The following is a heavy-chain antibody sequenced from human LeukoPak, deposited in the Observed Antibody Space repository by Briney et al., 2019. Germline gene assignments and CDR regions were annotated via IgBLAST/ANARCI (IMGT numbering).Heavy chain of an antibody. CDR3: TTRNRIAVAGTVDY. V-gene: IGHV3-49*04. D-gene: IGHD6-19*01. Sequence: GGSLRLSCTASGFTFGDYAMSWVRQAPGKGLEWVGFIRSKAYGGTTEYAASVKGRFTISRDDSKSIAYLQMNSLKTEDTAVYYCTTRNRIAVAGTVDYWGQGTLVTVSS. J-gene: IGHJ4*02. CDR1: GFTFGDYA. CDR2: IRSKAYGGTT.